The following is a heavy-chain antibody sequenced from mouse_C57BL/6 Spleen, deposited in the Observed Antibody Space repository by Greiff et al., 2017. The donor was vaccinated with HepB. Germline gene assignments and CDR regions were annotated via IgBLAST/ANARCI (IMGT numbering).Heavy chain of an antibody. Sequence: VQLQQPGTELVKPGASVKLSCKASGYTFTSYWMHWVKQRPGQGLEWIGNINPSNGGTNYNEKFKSKATLTVDKSSSTAYMQLSSLTSEDSAVYDCAGYYYYCSSLYYYAMDYWGQGTSVTVSS. CDR3: AGYYYYCSSLYYYAMDY. CDR1: GYTFTSYW. D-gene: IGHD1-1*01. CDR2: INPSNGGT. V-gene: IGHV1-53*01. J-gene: IGHJ4*01.